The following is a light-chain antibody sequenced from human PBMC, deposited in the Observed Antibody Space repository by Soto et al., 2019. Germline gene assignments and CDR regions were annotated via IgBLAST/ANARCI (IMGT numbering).Light chain of an antibody. CDR2: AAS. V-gene: IGKV1-39*01. Sequence: DIQMTQSPSSLSASVGDRVTITCGASQSISTYLNWYQQKAGLATKVLIYAASSLQSGVPSRFSGSGSGTDFTLTISSLQPEDFATYYCQQTYSTPPTFGQGTKVDI. J-gene: IGKJ1*01. CDR3: QQTYSTPPT. CDR1: QSISTY.